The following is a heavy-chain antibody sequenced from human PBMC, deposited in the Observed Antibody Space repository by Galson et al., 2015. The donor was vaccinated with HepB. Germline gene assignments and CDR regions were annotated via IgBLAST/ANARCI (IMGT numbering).Heavy chain of an antibody. D-gene: IGHD7-27*01. Sequence: SLRLSCAASGFSFSTYWMPWVRQAPGKGLEWVANIREDGGLQNYADSVKGRFTISRDNAKNSVYLQMNSLRGEDTAVYYCARDLPWGYFDYWGQGTLVTVSS. CDR3: ARDLPWGYFDY. V-gene: IGHV3-7*03. J-gene: IGHJ4*02. CDR1: GFSFSTYW. CDR2: IREDGGLQ.